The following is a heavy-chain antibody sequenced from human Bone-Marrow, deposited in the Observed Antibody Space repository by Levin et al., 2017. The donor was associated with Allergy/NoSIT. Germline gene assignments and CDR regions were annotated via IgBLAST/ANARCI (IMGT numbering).Heavy chain of an antibody. CDR3: ARDSGNSNGYGGPMDV. V-gene: IGHV1-69*02. J-gene: IGHJ6*02. Sequence: GASVKVSCKASGGTLYIISWVRLAPGHGLEWMGRIIPLLGMTNYAQQFQGRVTITADKSTNTAYMELSSLRSEDTAVSYCARDSGNSNGYGGPMDVWGQGTTVTVSS. D-gene: IGHD5-18*01. CDR1: GGTLYI. CDR2: IIPLLGMT.